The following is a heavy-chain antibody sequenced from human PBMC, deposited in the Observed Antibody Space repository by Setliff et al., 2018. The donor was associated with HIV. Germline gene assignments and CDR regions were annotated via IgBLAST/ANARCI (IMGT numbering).Heavy chain of an antibody. CDR3: ASAKVAWTVSDSFFEF. CDR1: GVSMTNNY. CDR2: VHYSGNT. J-gene: IGHJ4*02. Sequence: SETLSLTCSVSGVSMTNNYWTWIRQSPGKGLEWIGYVHYSGNTRYNPSLKSRVTISVDTSKNKFSLKLSSVTAADTAVYYCASAKVAWTVSDSFFEFWGQGAPVTVSS. D-gene: IGHD2-15*01. V-gene: IGHV4-59*01.